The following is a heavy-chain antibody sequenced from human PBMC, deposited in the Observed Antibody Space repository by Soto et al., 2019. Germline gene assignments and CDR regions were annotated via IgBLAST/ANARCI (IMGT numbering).Heavy chain of an antibody. D-gene: IGHD2-8*01. J-gene: IGHJ4*02. CDR1: GGSFSGYY. V-gene: IGHV4-34*01. CDR3: SRGQLISY. CDR2: INHSGST. Sequence: QVQLQQLGAGLLKPSETLSLTCAVYGGSFSGYYWSWIRQHPGKGLEWIGEINHSGSTNYNPSLKSRVTISVDTSKNQFSLKLSSVTAADTAVYYCSRGQLISYWGQGTLVTVSS.